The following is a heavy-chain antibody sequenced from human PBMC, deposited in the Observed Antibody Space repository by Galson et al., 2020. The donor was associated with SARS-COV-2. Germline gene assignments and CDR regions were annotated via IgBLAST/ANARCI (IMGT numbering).Heavy chain of an antibody. CDR2: IYYSGST. CDR1: GGSISSGGYY. J-gene: IGHJ4*02. D-gene: IGHD2-8*01. CDR3: ARAKIVLMVYANGEAGYFDY. V-gene: IGHV4-31*03. Sequence: SETLSLTCTVSGGSISSGGYYWSWIRQHPGKGLEWIGYIYYSGSTYYNPSLKSRVTISVDTSKNQFSLKLSSVTAADTAVYYCARAKIVLMVYANGEAGYFDYWGQGTLVTVSS.